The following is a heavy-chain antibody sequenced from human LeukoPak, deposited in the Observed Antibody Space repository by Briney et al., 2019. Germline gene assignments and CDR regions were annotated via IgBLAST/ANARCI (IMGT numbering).Heavy chain of an antibody. Sequence: GASVKVSCKASGGTFSSYAISWVRQAPGQGPEWMGRIIPILGIANYAQKFQGRVTITADKSTSTAYMELSSLRSEDTAVYYCASGDTAMVINYYGMDVWGQGTTVTVSS. CDR2: IIPILGIA. D-gene: IGHD5-18*01. CDR3: ASGDTAMVINYYGMDV. V-gene: IGHV1-69*04. J-gene: IGHJ6*02. CDR1: GGTFSSYA.